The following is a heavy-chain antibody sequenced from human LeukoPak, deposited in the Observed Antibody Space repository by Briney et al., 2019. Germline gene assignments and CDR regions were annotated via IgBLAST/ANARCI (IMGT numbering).Heavy chain of an antibody. Sequence: ASVKVSCKASGYTFTSYYMHWVRQAPGQGLEWMGIINLSGGSTSYAQKFQGRVTMTRDTSTSTVYMELSSLRSEDTAVYYCARDSGYDLRVLDYYGMDVWGQGTTVTVSS. CDR2: INLSGGST. V-gene: IGHV1-46*01. CDR1: GYTFTSYY. J-gene: IGHJ6*02. CDR3: ARDSGYDLRVLDYYGMDV. D-gene: IGHD5-12*01.